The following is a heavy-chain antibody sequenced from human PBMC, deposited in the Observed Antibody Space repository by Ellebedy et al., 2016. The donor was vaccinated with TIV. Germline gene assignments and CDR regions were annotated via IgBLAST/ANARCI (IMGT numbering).Heavy chain of an antibody. CDR1: GGSISGYY. CDR3: ARGDPRIES. CDR2: IYYSGST. Sequence: MPSETLSLTCTVSGGSISGYYWNWVRQPPGKGLEWIGYIYYSGSTNYNPSLKSRVTISLDTSRNQFSLKLSSVTAADTAVYYCARGDPRIESWGQGILVTVSS. J-gene: IGHJ4*02. V-gene: IGHV4-59*08. D-gene: IGHD2-21*01.